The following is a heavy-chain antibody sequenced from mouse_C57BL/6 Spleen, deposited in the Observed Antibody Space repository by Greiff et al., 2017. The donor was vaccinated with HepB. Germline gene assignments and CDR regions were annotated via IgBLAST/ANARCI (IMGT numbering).Heavy chain of an antibody. V-gene: IGHV2-2*01. CDR1: GFSLTSYG. D-gene: IGHD1-1*01. Sequence: VQLQQSGPGLVQPSQSLSITCTVSGFSLTSYGVHWVRQSPGKGLEWLGVIWSGGSTAYNAAFISRLSISKDNSKSQVFCKMNSLQADDTAIYYCARLYRLRDFDYWGQGTTLTVSS. CDR3: ARLYRLRDFDY. CDR2: IWSGGST. J-gene: IGHJ2*01.